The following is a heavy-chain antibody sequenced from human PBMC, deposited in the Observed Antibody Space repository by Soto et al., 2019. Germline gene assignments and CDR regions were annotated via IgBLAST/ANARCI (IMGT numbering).Heavy chain of an antibody. CDR2: IHSDGST. D-gene: IGHD6-13*01. J-gene: IGHJ1*01. CDR3: ATFGIATTSPPFTEYFQQ. V-gene: IGHV3-53*01. Sequence: PGGSLRLSCSVAGFTVSDSMSWVRQAPGKGLECVSFIHSDGSTHYTDSVRGRFTISRDNSKNTLYLQMNGLRVEDTAIYYCATFGIATTSPPFTEYFQQWGQGTLVTVSS. CDR1: GFTVSDS.